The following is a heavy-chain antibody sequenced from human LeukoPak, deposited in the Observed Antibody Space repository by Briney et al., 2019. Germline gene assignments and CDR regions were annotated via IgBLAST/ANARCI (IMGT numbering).Heavy chain of an antibody. Sequence: PSETLSLTCTVSGGSISSSSYSWGWIRQPPGKGLEWIGSIYYSGSTYYNPSLKSRVTISVDTSKNQFSLKLSSVTAADTAVYYCARLGYYYDSSGPTPVFDYWGQGTLVTVSS. CDR1: GGSISSSSYS. CDR3: ARLGYYYDSSGPTPVFDY. J-gene: IGHJ4*02. CDR2: IYYSGST. D-gene: IGHD3-22*01. V-gene: IGHV4-39*01.